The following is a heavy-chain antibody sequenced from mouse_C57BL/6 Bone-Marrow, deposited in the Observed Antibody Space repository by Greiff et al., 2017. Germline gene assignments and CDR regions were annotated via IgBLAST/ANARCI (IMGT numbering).Heavy chain of an antibody. CDR3: TTPIYYYAMDY. CDR2: IDPEDGDT. CDR1: GFNIKDYY. Sequence: EVQLQQSGAELVRPGASVKLSCTASGFNIKDYYMHWVKQRPEQGLEWIGRIDPEDGDTEYAPKFQGKATMTADPSSNTAYLQLSSLTSEDTAVYYCTTPIYYYAMDYWGQGTSVTVSS. J-gene: IGHJ4*01. V-gene: IGHV14-1*01.